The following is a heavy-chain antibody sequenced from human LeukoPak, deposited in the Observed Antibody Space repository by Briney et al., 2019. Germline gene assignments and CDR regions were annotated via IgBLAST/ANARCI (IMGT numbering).Heavy chain of an antibody. Sequence: SETLSLTCAVPDSSISSGYYWGWIRQPPGKGLEWVGSIYHSGSTYYNPSLKSRVPISVDTSKDQFSLRRSSVTAADTAVYYCAIIKSRKYYFDYWGEGTLGTVSS. CDR1: DSSISSGYY. CDR3: AIIKSRKYYFDY. D-gene: IGHD5-24*01. V-gene: IGHV4-38-2*01. CDR2: IYHSGST. J-gene: IGHJ4*02.